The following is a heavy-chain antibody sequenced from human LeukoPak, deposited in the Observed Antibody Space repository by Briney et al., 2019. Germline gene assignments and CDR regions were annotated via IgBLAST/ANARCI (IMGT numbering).Heavy chain of an antibody. J-gene: IGHJ4*02. Sequence: SETLSLTCTVSGGSISSSSYYWGWIRQPPGKGLEWIGSIYYSGSTYYNPSLKSRVTISVDTSKNQFSLKLSSVTAADTAVYYCARQRGVAAAGNGFDYWGQGTLVTVSS. CDR2: IYYSGST. CDR1: GGSISSSSYY. CDR3: ARQRGVAAAGNGFDY. V-gene: IGHV4-39*01. D-gene: IGHD6-13*01.